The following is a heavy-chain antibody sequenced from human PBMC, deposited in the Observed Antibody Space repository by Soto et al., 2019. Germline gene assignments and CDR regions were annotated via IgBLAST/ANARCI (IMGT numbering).Heavy chain of an antibody. D-gene: IGHD3-22*01. CDR1: GGSISSYY. CDR3: AGDLSDSSGYYYSYFDY. V-gene: IGHV4-59*01. Sequence: SETLSLTCTVSGGSISSYYWSWIRQPPGKGLEWIGYIYYSGSTNYNPSLKSRVTISVDTSKNQFSLKLSSVTAADTAVYYCAGDLSDSSGYYYSYFDYWGQGTLVTVSS. CDR2: IYYSGST. J-gene: IGHJ4*02.